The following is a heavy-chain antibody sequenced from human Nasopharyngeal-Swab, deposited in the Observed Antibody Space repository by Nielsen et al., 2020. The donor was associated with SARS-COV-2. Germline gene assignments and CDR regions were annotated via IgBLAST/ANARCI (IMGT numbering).Heavy chain of an antibody. D-gene: IGHD3-9*01. J-gene: IGHJ5*02. V-gene: IGHV4-61*02. CDR2: IYTSGST. Sequence: LRLSCTVSGGSISGGSYYWSWIRQPTGKGLEWIGRIYTSGSTNYNPSLKSRVTISVDTSKNQFSLKLSSVTAADTAVYYCARDYGLRYFDWLRGGFDPWGQGTLVTVSS. CDR1: GGSISGGSYY. CDR3: ARDYGLRYFDWLRGGFDP.